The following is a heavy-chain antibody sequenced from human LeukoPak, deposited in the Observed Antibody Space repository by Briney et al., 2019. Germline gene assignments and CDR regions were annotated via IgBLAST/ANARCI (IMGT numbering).Heavy chain of an antibody. V-gene: IGHV3-53*01. D-gene: IGHD3-22*01. CDR2: IYVGGNT. CDR1: GFTVSSNY. Sequence: GGSLRLSCAASGFTVSSNYMSWVRQAPGKGLEWVSVIYVGGNTYYADSVKGRFTISRDNSKNTLYLQMNSLRAEDTAVYYCAKDRRIVVVTYDAFDIWGQGTMVTVSS. J-gene: IGHJ3*02. CDR3: AKDRRIVVVTYDAFDI.